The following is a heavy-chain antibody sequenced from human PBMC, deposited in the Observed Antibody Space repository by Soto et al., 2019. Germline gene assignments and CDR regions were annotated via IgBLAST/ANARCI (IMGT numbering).Heavy chain of an antibody. Sequence: EVQLLESGGGLAQPGGSLRLSCAASGFTFSSYAMSWVRQAPGKGLEWVSAISGSGVSTYYADSVKGRFTISRDNSKNTQYLQMNSLRAEDTAVYYCAKSPGMYYYDSSGYYHYDYWGQGTLVTVSS. D-gene: IGHD3-22*01. CDR3: AKSPGMYYYDSSGYYHYDY. CDR2: ISGSGVST. V-gene: IGHV3-23*01. J-gene: IGHJ4*02. CDR1: GFTFSSYA.